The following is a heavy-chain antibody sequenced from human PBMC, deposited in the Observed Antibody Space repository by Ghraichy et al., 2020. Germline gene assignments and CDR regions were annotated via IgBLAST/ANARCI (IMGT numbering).Heavy chain of an antibody. CDR1: GFTFSNAW. Sequence: GGSLRLSCAASGFTFSNAWMSWVRQAPGKGPEWVGRIKSKGDGGTIDYAAPVKGRFTISRDDSDNTLYLQMIRLKSEDTAVYYCSTDGGLLGIRFDYWGQGAQVTVSS. V-gene: IGHV3-15*01. CDR2: IKSKGDGGTI. D-gene: IGHD7-27*01. CDR3: STDGGLLGIRFDY. J-gene: IGHJ4*02.